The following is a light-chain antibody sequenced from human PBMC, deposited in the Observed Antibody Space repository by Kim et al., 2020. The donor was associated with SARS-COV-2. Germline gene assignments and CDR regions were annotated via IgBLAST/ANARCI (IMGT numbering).Light chain of an antibody. J-gene: IGKJ4*01. Sequence: DIQMTQFPSTLSASVGDRVTITCRASQNINNLLAWYQQKPGKAPKLLIYKASSLESGVPSRFSGSASGTEFTLTISSLQPDDFATYYCQQYQSYPLTFGGGTKVDIK. CDR3: QQYQSYPLT. CDR1: QNINNL. CDR2: KAS. V-gene: IGKV1-5*03.